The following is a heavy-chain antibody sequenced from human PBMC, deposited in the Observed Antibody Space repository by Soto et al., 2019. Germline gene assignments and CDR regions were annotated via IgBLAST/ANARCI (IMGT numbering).Heavy chain of an antibody. CDR1: GGSISSGDYY. V-gene: IGHV4-30-4*01. D-gene: IGHD3-10*01. CDR2: IYYSGST. CDR3: ARDLGLLWSGFDP. J-gene: IGHJ5*02. Sequence: SETLSLTCTVSGGSISSGDYYWSWIRQPPGKGLEWIGYIYYSGSTYYNPSLKSRVTISVDTSKNRFSLKLSSVTAADTAVYYCARDLGLLWSGFDPWGQGTLVTVSS.